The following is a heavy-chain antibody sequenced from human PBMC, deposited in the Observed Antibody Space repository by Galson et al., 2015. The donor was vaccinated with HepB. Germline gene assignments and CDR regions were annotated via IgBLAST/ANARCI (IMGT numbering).Heavy chain of an antibody. CDR3: TRAPYSGSYCLDY. J-gene: IGHJ4*02. Sequence: SLRLSCAASGFTFGDYAMSWVRQALGKGLEWVGFIRSKAYGGTTEYAASVKGRFTISRDDPKSIAYLQMNSLKTEDTAVYYCTRAPYSGSYCLDYWGQGTLVTVSS. CDR2: IRSKAYGGTT. V-gene: IGHV3-49*04. D-gene: IGHD1-26*01. CDR1: GFTFGDYA.